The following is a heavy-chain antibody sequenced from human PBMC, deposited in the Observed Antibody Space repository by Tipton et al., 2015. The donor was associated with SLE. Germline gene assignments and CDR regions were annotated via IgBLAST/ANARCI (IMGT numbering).Heavy chain of an antibody. CDR2: MYYSGSA. V-gene: IGHV4-59*11. CDR1: GASISSHY. J-gene: IGHJ2*01. Sequence: TLSLTCTVSGASISSHYWSWIRQPPGKGLEWIGYMYYSGSAHYNPSLRNRVTMSLDTSKNQFSLKLSSVTAADTAVYYCARTNLQESLADWYFDLWGRGTLVTVSS. D-gene: IGHD5-24*01. CDR3: ARTNLQESLADWYFDL.